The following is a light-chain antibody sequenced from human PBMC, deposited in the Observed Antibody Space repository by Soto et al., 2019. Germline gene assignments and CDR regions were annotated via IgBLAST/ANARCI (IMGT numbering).Light chain of an antibody. J-gene: IGKJ1*01. CDR3: QQYGSSPWT. CDR2: GAS. Sequence: EIVMTHSPATLSVSPGERATLSCKPSQRGSSNYLAWYQQKPGQAPRLLIYGASSRATGIPDRFSGSGSGTDFTLTISRLEPEDFAVYYCQQYGSSPWTFGQGTKVDIK. V-gene: IGKV3-20*01. CDR1: QRGSSNY.